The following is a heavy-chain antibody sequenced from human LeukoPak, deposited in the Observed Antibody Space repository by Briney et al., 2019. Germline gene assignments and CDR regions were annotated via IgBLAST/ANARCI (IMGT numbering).Heavy chain of an antibody. CDR2: FYSSGLT. CDR3: ARDPIGAAGTGY. CDR1: GGSISSYY. D-gene: IGHD6-13*01. J-gene: IGHJ4*02. Sequence: SETLSLTCTVSGGSISSYYWSWIRQPPGKGQEWIGYFYSSGLTNYNPSLKSRVTISVDTSKNQFSLKLSSVTAADTAVYYCARDPIGAAGTGYWGQGTLVTVSS. V-gene: IGHV4-59*01.